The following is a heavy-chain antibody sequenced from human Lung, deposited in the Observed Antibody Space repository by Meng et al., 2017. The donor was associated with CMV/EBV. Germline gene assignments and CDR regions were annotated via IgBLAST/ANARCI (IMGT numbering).Heavy chain of an antibody. V-gene: IGHV3-15*01. CDR2: IKSKTDGGTI. CDR3: ATGSYSSDDAFDI. CDR1: GFTFSNGW. D-gene: IGHD6-25*01. J-gene: IGHJ3*02. Sequence: GESXKISWEALGFTFSNGWLSWGHHAPGKGLEGVGRIKSKTDGGTIDYAEPVKGRFTISRDDSKNTLYLQMNSLKTEDTAVYYCATGSYSSDDAFDIWGQGTMVTVSS.